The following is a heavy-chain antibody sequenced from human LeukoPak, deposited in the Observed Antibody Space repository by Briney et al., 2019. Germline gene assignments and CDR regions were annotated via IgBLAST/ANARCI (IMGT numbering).Heavy chain of an antibody. Sequence: GGSLRLSCAASGFTLNYYWMTWVRQAPGKGLEWVSAISGSGDSTYYADSMKGRFTISRDNSKNTLYLQMNSLRAEDTAVYYCAKAGTLYGSGSSYWYFDLWGRGTLVTVSS. J-gene: IGHJ2*01. D-gene: IGHD3-10*01. CDR2: ISGSGDST. V-gene: IGHV3-23*01. CDR3: AKAGTLYGSGSSYWYFDL. CDR1: GFTLNYYW.